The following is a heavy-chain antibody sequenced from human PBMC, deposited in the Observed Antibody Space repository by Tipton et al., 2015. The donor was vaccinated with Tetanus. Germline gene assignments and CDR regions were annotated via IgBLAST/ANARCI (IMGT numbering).Heavy chain of an antibody. CDR3: ARDRGDYIYYGMDV. CDR2: IDPNSGGT. D-gene: IGHD3-22*01. V-gene: IGHV1-2*02. Sequence: QVQLVQSGAEVKKPGASVKVSCKASGYTFTGYYIYWVRQAPGQGLEWMGWIDPNSGGTVYAQKFQGRVTMTRDTSISTAYMELRSLGSDDTAVYYCARDRGDYIYYGMDVWGPGTTVTVS. CDR1: GYTFTGYY. J-gene: IGHJ6*02.